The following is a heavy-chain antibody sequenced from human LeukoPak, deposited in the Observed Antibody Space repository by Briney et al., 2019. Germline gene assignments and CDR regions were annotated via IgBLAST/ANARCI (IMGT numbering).Heavy chain of an antibody. J-gene: IGHJ6*03. CDR1: GYTFTSYD. D-gene: IGHD2-2*02. Sequence: ASVKVSCKASGYTFTSYDINWVRQATGQGLEWMGWMNPNSGNTGYAQKFQGRVTITRNTSISTAYMELSSLRSEDTAVYYCARLVPAAIPTQSNYYYYMDVWGKGTTVTVSS. CDR3: ARLVPAAIPTQSNYYYYMDV. V-gene: IGHV1-8*03. CDR2: MNPNSGNT.